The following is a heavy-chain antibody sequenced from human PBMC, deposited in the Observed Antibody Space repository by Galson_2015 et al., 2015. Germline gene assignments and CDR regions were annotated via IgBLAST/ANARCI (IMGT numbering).Heavy chain of an antibody. CDR2: IKSKTDGGTT. J-gene: IGHJ3*02. V-gene: IGHV3-15*01. Sequence: LRLSCAASGFTFSNAWLSWVRQAPGKGLGWVGRIKSKTDGGTTDYAAPVKGRFTISRDDSKNTLYLQMNSLKTEDTAVYYCTTDRSWQELLLGLDAFDIWGQGTMVTVSS. CDR1: GFTFSNAW. D-gene: IGHD2-15*01. CDR3: TTDRSWQELLLGLDAFDI.